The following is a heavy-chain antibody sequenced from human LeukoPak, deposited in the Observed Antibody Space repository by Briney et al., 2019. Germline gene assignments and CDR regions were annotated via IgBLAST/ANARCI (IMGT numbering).Heavy chain of an antibody. CDR3: ARTKEEQLLWFWESPVFDY. V-gene: IGHV3-66*01. CDR1: GFTVSSNY. Sequence: GGSLRLSCAASGFTVSSNYMSWVRQAPGKGLEWVSVIYSGGSTYYADSVKGRFTISRDNSKNTLYLQMNSLRAEDTAVYYCARTKEEQLLWFWESPVFDYWGQGTLVTVSS. D-gene: IGHD3-10*01. J-gene: IGHJ4*02. CDR2: IYSGGST.